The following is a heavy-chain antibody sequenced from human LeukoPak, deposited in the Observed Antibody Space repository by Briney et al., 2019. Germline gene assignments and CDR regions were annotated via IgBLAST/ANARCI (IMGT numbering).Heavy chain of an antibody. J-gene: IGHJ4*02. Sequence: PGGSLRLSCAASGFTVSSNYMSWVRQAPGKGLEWVSVIYIGGSTYYADSVKGRFTISRDNSKNTVYLQMNILRAEDTAVYYCARRRDSGSLQHLDYWGQGTLVTVSS. CDR2: IYIGGST. CDR3: ARRRDSGSLQHLDY. V-gene: IGHV3-53*01. D-gene: IGHD1-26*01. CDR1: GFTVSSNY.